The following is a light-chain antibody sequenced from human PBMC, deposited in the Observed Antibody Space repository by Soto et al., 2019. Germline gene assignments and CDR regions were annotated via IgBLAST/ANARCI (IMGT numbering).Light chain of an antibody. Sequence: EIVLTQSPGPLSLSTGERATLSCRASQSVSSSYLAWYQQKPGQAPRLLIYGASSRATGIPDRFSGSGAGADFTLTISRLEPEDFAVYSCQQSGSSPYTFGQGTKLEIK. V-gene: IGKV3-20*01. CDR1: QSVSSSY. J-gene: IGKJ2*01. CDR2: GAS. CDR3: QQSGSSPYT.